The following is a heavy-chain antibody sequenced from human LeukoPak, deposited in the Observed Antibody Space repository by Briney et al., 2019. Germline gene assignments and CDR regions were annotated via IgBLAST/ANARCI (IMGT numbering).Heavy chain of an antibody. Sequence: GGSLRLFCAASGFNFDDYGMTWVRQAPGKGLEWVSDIKWNGCSTGYADSVKGRFTISRDNAKNSLYLQMNRLRAEDTALYFCARVVAGMWNAFDIWGQGTMVTVSS. CDR3: ARVVAGMWNAFDI. V-gene: IGHV3-20*04. CDR2: IKWNGCST. J-gene: IGHJ3*02. D-gene: IGHD2-21*01. CDR1: GFNFDDYG.